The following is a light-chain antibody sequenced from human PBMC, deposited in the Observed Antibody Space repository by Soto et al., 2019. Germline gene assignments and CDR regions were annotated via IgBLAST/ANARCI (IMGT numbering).Light chain of an antibody. J-gene: IGLJ1*01. CDR1: SSNIGSNY. CDR3: AAWDDSLSGFYV. V-gene: IGLV1-47*01. CDR2: RNN. Sequence: QSVLTQPPSASGTPGQRVTISCSGSSSNIGSNYVYWYQQLPGTAPKLLIYRNNQRPPGVPYRFSGSKSGTSAALAISGLRSEDEADYYCAAWDDSLSGFYVFGTGTKVTVL.